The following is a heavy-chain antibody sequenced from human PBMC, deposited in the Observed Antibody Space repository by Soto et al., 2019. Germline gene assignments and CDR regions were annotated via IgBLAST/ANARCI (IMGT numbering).Heavy chain of an antibody. CDR1: GFSLSTNRVG. CDR3: AHAYVGRSLY. J-gene: IGHJ4*02. V-gene: IGHV2-5*02. Sequence: QITLKESGPTLVKPTQTLTLTCTFSGFSLSTNRVGVGWIRQPPGKALEWLAVIYWDDANTYRPSLKSRLPITKDTSKNQVALTMTTMDPVDTATYYCAHAYVGRSLYWGQGTLVTVSS. D-gene: IGHD3-10*02. CDR2: IYWDDAN.